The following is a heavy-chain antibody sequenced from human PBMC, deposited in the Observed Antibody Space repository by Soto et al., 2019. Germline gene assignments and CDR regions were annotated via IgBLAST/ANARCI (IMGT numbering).Heavy chain of an antibody. J-gene: IGHJ4*02. V-gene: IGHV3-23*01. CDR2: ISGSGGST. D-gene: IGHD2-2*01. Sequence: LRLSCAASGFTFSSYAMSWVRQAPGKGLEWVSAISGSGGSTYYADSVKGRFTISRDNSKNTLYLQMNSLRAEDTAVYYCAKGQIIVVVPAYFDYWGQGTLVTVSS. CDR3: AKGQIIVVVPAYFDY. CDR1: GFTFSSYA.